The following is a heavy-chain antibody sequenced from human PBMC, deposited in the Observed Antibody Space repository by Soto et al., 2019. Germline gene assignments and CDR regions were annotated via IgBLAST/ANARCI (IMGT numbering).Heavy chain of an antibody. CDR1: GGSISRGAYY. CDR3: ASGDNLNYPYY. J-gene: IGHJ4*02. CDR2: LYYSGST. V-gene: IGHV4-30-4*02. D-gene: IGHD1-7*01. Sequence: SETLSLTCTVSGGSISRGAYYCSWIRQPPGKGLEWIGYLYYSGSTYYNPALKSRVTISVDTSKNQFSLKLSSVTAADTAVYYCASGDNLNYPYYWGQGTLVTVSS.